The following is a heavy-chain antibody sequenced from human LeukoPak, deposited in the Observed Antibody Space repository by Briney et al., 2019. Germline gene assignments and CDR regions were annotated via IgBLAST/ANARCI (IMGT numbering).Heavy chain of an antibody. D-gene: IGHD1-26*01. J-gene: IGHJ4*02. CDR3: ARSHSYSFDY. V-gene: IGHV6-1*01. CDR2: TYHRSKWYS. CDR1: GDSVSSNSAG. Sequence: SQTLSLTCGISGDSVSSNSAGWHWIRQSPSRGLEWLGKTYHRSKWYSDYAVSVKTRISINPDTSKSQFSLQLNSVTPEDTAVYYCARSHSYSFDYWGQGTLVTVSS.